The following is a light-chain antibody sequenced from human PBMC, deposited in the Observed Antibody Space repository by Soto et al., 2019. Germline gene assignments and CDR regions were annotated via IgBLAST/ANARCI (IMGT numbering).Light chain of an antibody. V-gene: IGLV2-8*01. CDR1: SSDVGGYNS. Sequence: QSALTQPPSASGSPGQSVTISCTGTSSDVGGYNSVSWYQQYPGKVPKLTVYEVNNRPSGVPDRFSGSKSGNTASLTVSGLQAEDEADYYCTSYAGGNNVFGTGTKLTVL. CDR2: EVN. CDR3: TSYAGGNNV. J-gene: IGLJ1*01.